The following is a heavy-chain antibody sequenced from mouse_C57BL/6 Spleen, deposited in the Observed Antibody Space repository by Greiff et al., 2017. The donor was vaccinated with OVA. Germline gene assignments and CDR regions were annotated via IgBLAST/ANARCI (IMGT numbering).Heavy chain of an antibody. J-gene: IGHJ1*03. V-gene: IGHV1-81*01. CDR1: GYTFTSYG. Sequence: VQLQQSGAALARPGASVKLSCKASGYTFTSYGISWVKQRTGQGLEWIGEIYTRSGNTYYNEKVKGKATLTADKSSCTAYRELRSLTSEDSAVDFCARGECYDDVCWYFDVWGTGTTVTVSS. D-gene: IGHD2-12*01. CDR2: IYTRSGNT. CDR3: ARGECYDDVCWYFDV.